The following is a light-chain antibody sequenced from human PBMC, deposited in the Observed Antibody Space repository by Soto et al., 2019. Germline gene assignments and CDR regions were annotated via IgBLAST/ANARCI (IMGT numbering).Light chain of an antibody. CDR1: NIGSKS. Sequence: SYELTQPPSVSVAPGQAARITCGGNNIGSKSVHWHQQKPGQAPVLVVYDDSDRPSGIPERFSGSNSGNTATLTISRVEAGDEADYYCQVWDSSSDHCVFGTGTKVTVL. V-gene: IGLV3-21*02. CDR3: QVWDSSSDHCV. J-gene: IGLJ1*01. CDR2: DDS.